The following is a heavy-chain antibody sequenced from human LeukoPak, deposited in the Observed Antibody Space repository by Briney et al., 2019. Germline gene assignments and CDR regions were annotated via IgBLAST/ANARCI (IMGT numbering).Heavy chain of an antibody. CDR1: GFTSSDYN. J-gene: IGHJ4*02. Sequence: GGSLRLSCAASGFTSSDYNMHWVRQAPGKGLEWVAVMSYDGSSRHYADSAKGRFTISRDNSKHTLFLQMNSLRAEDTALYYCARVVGAPLYYFDSWGQGTLVTVSS. CDR2: MSYDGSSR. CDR3: ARVVGAPLYYFDS. D-gene: IGHD1-26*01. V-gene: IGHV3-30-3*01.